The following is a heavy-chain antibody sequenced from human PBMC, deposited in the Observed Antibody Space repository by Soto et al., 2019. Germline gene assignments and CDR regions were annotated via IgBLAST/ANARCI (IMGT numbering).Heavy chain of an antibody. V-gene: IGHV1-18*01. D-gene: IGHD2-15*01. CDR3: ARDPNWPAYYYYGMDV. CDR2: ISPNNGNT. J-gene: IGHJ6*02. Sequence: ASVKVSCKASGYLFSSYGISWVRQAPGQGLEWMGWISPNNGNTNYAQKVQGRVTMTTDTSTTTAYMELRSLRSDDTAVYYCARDPNWPAYYYYGMDVWGQGTTVTVSS. CDR1: GYLFSSYG.